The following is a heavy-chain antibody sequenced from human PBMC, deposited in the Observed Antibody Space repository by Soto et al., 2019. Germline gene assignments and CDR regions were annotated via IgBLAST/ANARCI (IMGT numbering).Heavy chain of an antibody. CDR1: GFTFSDFG. Sequence: EVQLLESGGDLVQSGGSLRLSCEASGFTFSDFGMSWVRQIPGKGLEWVSTVNNDGRNTHYADSVEGRFTISRDNSKNTLYLQMGRLRAEDTAIYYCAKDAGNEESLFDYWGHGTLVTVSS. CDR3: AKDAGNEESLFDY. J-gene: IGHJ4*01. V-gene: IGHV3-23*01. CDR2: VNNDGRNT.